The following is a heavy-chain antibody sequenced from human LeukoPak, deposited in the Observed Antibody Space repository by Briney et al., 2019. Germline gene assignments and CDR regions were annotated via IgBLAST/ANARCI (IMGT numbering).Heavy chain of an antibody. CDR3: ARDDESAWFGESLFDY. V-gene: IGHV1-3*01. CDR1: GYTFTSYG. J-gene: IGHJ4*02. Sequence: ASVKVSCKASGYTFTSYGISWVRQAPGQRLEWMGWINAGNGNTKYSQKFQGRVTITRDTSASTAYMELSSLRSEDTAVYYCARDDESAWFGESLFDYWGQGTLVTVSS. CDR2: INAGNGNT. D-gene: IGHD3-10*01.